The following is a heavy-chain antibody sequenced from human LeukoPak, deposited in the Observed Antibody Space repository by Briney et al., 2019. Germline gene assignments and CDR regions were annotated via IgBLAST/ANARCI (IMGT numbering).Heavy chain of an antibody. J-gene: IGHJ4*02. V-gene: IGHV3-43D*04. CDR1: GFTFDDYA. Sequence: GGSLRLSCAASGFTFDDYAMHWVRQAPGKGLEWVSLISWDGGSTYYADSVKGRFTISRDNSKNSLYLQMNSLRAEDTALYYCAKDIGGSGRNGMGFDYWGQGTLVTVSS. D-gene: IGHD1-1*01. CDR3: AKDIGGSGRNGMGFDY. CDR2: ISWDGGST.